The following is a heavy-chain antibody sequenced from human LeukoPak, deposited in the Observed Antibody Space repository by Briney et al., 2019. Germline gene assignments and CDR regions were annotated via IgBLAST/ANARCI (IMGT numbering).Heavy chain of an antibody. CDR2: ISGSGDST. Sequence: GGSLRLSCAASGFTFNNYAMSWVRQAPGKGLEWVSAISGSGDSTYYADSVKGRFTISRDNSKNTLYLQMNSLRAEDTAVYYCAKDSGVTYYYGSGSATYFENWGQGTLVTVSS. V-gene: IGHV3-23*01. J-gene: IGHJ4*02. CDR3: AKDSGVTYYYGSGSATYFEN. D-gene: IGHD3-10*01. CDR1: GFTFNNYA.